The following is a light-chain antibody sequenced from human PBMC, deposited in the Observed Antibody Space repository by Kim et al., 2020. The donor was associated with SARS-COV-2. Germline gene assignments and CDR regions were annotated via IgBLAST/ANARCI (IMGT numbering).Light chain of an antibody. J-gene: IGLJ3*02. CDR1: TGAVTSGYY. CDR3: VLYLGGGWV. CDR2: NTN. Sequence: QAVVTQEPSLTVSPGGTVTLTCSSSTGAVTSGYYPNWFQQKPGQPPRALIYNTNNKRPWTPARFSGSLLGGNAALTLSGVQPEDEAEYYCVLYLGGGWVFGGGTQLTVL. V-gene: IGLV7-43*01.